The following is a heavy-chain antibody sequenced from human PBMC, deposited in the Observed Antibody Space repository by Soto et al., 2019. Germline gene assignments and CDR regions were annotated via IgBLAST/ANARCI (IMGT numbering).Heavy chain of an antibody. CDR2: IYYSGST. V-gene: IGHV4-39*01. D-gene: IGHD3-9*01. CDR3: ERLGGVRYFDWLLYYFDY. CDR1: GGSISSSSYY. Sequence: QLQLQESGPGLVKPSETLSLTCTVSGGSISSSSYYWGWIRQPPGKGLEWIGSIYYSGSTYYNPSLKSRVTISVDTSKHQFSLRLSSVTAADTAVYYCERLGGVRYFDWLLYYFDYWGQGTLVTVSS. J-gene: IGHJ4*02.